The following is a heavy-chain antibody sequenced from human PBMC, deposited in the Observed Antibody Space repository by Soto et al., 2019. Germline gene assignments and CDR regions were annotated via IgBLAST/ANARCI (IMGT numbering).Heavy chain of an antibody. CDR2: IYSGGST. Sequence: PSETLSLTCTVSGGSIFSYYWAWIRQPPGNRLEWIGNIYSGGSTFYNPSLKSRLTISLDTSKNQFSLRLTSVTAADAAVYYCARAPRSGDCFDCWGQGTLVT. J-gene: IGHJ4*02. CDR3: ARAPRSGDCFDC. V-gene: IGHV4-59*01. D-gene: IGHD1-26*01. CDR1: GGSIFSYY.